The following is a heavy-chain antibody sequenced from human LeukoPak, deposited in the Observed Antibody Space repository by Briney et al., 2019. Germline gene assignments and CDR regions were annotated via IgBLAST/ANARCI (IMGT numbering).Heavy chain of an antibody. CDR1: GGSISSSSYY. J-gene: IGHJ4*02. V-gene: IGHV4-39*01. D-gene: IGHD3-22*01. Sequence: SETLSLTCTVSGGSISSSSYYWGWIRQPPGKGLQWIGSIYYSGSTYYNPSLKSRVTISVDTSKNQFSLKLSSVTAADTAVYYCARLNYYDSSGHFDYWGQGTLVTVSS. CDR3: ARLNYYDSSGHFDY. CDR2: IYYSGST.